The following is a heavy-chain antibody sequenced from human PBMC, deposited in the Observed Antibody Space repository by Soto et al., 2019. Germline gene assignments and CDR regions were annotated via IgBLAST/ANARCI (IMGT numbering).Heavy chain of an antibody. CDR1: VFTVSSNA. V-gene: IGHV3-23*01. J-gene: IGHJ4*02. CDR2: ISSSGFST. D-gene: IGHD2-15*01. CDR3: AKAQGGSYFDY. Sequence: GSLRLSCAASVFTVSSNAMSWVRQAPGKGLEWVSGISSSGFSTYYADSVKGRFTISRDNSKNMLYLQMNNLRAEDTAVYYCAKAQGGSYFDYWGQGTLVTVSS.